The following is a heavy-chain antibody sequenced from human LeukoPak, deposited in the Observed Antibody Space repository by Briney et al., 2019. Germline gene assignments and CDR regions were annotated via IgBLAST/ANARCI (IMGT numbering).Heavy chain of an antibody. V-gene: IGHV4-59*01. CDR1: GGSISSYY. D-gene: IGHD2-15*01. CDR2: IYYSGSA. J-gene: IGHJ4*02. CDR3: ARAEDHFDY. Sequence: SETLSLTCTVSGGSISSYYWSWIRQPPGKGLEWIGYIYYSGSANYNPSLKSRVTISVDTSKNQFSLKLSSVTAADTAVYYCARAEDHFDYWGQGTLVTVSS.